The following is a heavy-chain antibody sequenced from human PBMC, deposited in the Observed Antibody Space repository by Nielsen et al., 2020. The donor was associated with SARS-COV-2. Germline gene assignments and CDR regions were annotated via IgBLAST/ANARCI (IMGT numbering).Heavy chain of an antibody. CDR3: ARLGWAAALPGGYYYMDV. J-gene: IGHJ6*03. Sequence: GESLKISCKGSGYSFTSYWISWVRQMPGKGLEWMGRIDPSDSYTNYSPSFQGHVTISADKSISTAYLQWSSLKASDTAMYYCARLGWAAALPGGYYYMDVWGKGTTVTVSS. D-gene: IGHD6-13*01. V-gene: IGHV5-10-1*01. CDR2: IDPSDSYT. CDR1: GYSFTSYW.